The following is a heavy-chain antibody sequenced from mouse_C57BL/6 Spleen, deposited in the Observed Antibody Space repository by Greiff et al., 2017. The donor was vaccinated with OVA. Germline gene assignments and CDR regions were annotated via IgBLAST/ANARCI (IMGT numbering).Heavy chain of an antibody. Sequence: EVKVEESGGGLVQPGGSMKLSCVASGFTFSNYWMNWVRQSPEKGLEWVAQIRLKSDNYATHYAESVKGRFTISRDDSKSSVYLQMNNLRAEDTGIYYCTGDDGYFDFDYWGQGTTLTVSS. CDR1: GFTFSNYW. J-gene: IGHJ2*01. CDR2: IRLKSDNYAT. CDR3: TGDDGYFDFDY. D-gene: IGHD2-3*01. V-gene: IGHV6-3*01.